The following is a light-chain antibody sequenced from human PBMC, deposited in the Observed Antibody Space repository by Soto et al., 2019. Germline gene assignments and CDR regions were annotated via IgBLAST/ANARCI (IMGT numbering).Light chain of an antibody. CDR1: ISDVSGYDY. CDR3: TSYTTSSTYV. Sequence: QPVLTQPASVSGSPGQSITISCTGTISDVSGYDYVSWYQHYPGKAPKLLIYDVSNRPSGVSDRFSGSKSGNTASLTISGLQAEDEADYYCTSYTTSSTYVFGTGTKVTVL. J-gene: IGLJ1*01. V-gene: IGLV2-14*03. CDR2: DVS.